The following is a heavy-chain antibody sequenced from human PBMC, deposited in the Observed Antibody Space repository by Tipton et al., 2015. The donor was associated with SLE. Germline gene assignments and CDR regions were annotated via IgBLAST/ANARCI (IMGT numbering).Heavy chain of an antibody. V-gene: IGHV4-4*02. D-gene: IGHD6-13*01. J-gene: IGHJ4*02. Sequence: SLRLSCAVSGGSISSSNWWSWVRQPPGKGLEWIGEIYHSGSTNYNPSLKSRVTISVDKSKNQFSLKLSSVTAADTAVYYCARDPRGYSSSRSFDYWGQGTLVTVSS. CDR3: ARDPRGYSSSRSFDY. CDR2: IYHSGST. CDR1: GGSISSSNW.